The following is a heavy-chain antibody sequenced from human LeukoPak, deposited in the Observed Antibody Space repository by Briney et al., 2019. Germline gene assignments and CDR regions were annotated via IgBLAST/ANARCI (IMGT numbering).Heavy chain of an antibody. CDR2: IYYSGST. V-gene: IGHV4-39*01. J-gene: IGHJ4*02. D-gene: IGHD3-22*01. CDR3: AGPLLTYYSDSSAYS. Sequence: SETLSLTCSVSGGSISSSNYYWGWIRQPPGKGLEWIGIIYYSGSTSYNPYLKSRVTISIDTSKNQFSLKLSSVTAADTAVYYCAGPLLTYYSDSSAYSWGQGTLVTVSS. CDR1: GGSISSSNYY.